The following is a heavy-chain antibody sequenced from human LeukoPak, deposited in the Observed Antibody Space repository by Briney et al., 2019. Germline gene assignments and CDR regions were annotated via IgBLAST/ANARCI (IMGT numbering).Heavy chain of an antibody. Sequence: SETLSLTCAVYGGSFTTSWGRWLRQAPGKGVEWVGEMNHRGSTNYNPSLKSRVTISLDTPNSQFSLSLSFLTAADTAMYYCQGVPLGYSSGWTSDYSYMDVWGKGTPVTVS. CDR2: MNHRGST. CDR3: QGVPLGYSSGWTSDYSYMDV. D-gene: IGHD6-19*01. CDR1: GGSFTTSW. V-gene: IGHV4-34*01. J-gene: IGHJ6*03.